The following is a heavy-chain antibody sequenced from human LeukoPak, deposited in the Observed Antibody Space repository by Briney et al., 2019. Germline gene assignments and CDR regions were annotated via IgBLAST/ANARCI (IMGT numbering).Heavy chain of an antibody. CDR3: ARGSTYYDSSGQVPFDY. CDR1: GFTFNSYA. J-gene: IGHJ4*02. D-gene: IGHD3-22*01. Sequence: GGSLRLSCAASGFTFNSYAMSWVRQAPGKGLEWVSTISGSGVSTYYADSVKGRFTISRDNAKNSLYLQMNSLRAEDTAVYYCARGSTYYDSSGQVPFDYWGQGTLVTVSS. V-gene: IGHV3-23*01. CDR2: ISGSGVST.